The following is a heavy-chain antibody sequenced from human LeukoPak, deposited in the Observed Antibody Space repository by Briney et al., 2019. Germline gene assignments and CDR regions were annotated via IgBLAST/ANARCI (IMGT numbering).Heavy chain of an antibody. Sequence: GGSLRLSCAASGFIFSSSAMSWVRQAPGKGLEWVSNFGGSGHGTSYADSVKGRFTISRDNSKNTPYLQMNSLRAEDTAVYFCVKRSPEHYFDYWGQGTLVTVSS. CDR2: FGGSGHGT. J-gene: IGHJ4*02. CDR1: GFIFSSSA. CDR3: VKRSPEHYFDY. V-gene: IGHV3-23*01.